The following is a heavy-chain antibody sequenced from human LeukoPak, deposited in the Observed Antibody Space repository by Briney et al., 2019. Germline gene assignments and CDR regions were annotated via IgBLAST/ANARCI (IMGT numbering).Heavy chain of an antibody. J-gene: IGHJ4*02. CDR2: IYSGSST. Sequence: PGGSLRLSCAASGFTVSSNYMSWVRQAPGKGLEWVSVIYSGSSTYYADSVKGRFTISRDNSKNTMYLQINSLRAEDTAVYYCAKVDYNSGSFFDYWGQGTLVTVSS. V-gene: IGHV3-53*01. CDR1: GFTVSSNY. CDR3: AKVDYNSGSFFDY. D-gene: IGHD3-10*01.